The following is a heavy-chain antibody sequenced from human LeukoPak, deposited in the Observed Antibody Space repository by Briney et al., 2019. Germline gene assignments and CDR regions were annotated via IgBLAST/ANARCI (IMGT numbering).Heavy chain of an antibody. CDR1: GYTFTGYY. V-gene: IGHV1-2*02. Sequence: ASVTETFKASGYTFTGYYMHWVRQAPGQGLEWMGWINPNSGGTNYAQKFQGRVTMTRDTSSSTAYMELSRLRSDDTAVYYCARESSYVYDEYFLHSGQGTLVTVSS. D-gene: IGHD5/OR15-5a*01. CDR3: ARESSYVYDEYFLH. CDR2: INPNSGGT. J-gene: IGHJ1*01.